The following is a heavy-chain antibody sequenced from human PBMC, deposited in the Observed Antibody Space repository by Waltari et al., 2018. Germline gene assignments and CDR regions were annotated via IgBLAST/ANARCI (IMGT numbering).Heavy chain of an antibody. D-gene: IGHD6-6*01. V-gene: IGHV1-2*06. CDR3: AREGIEYSSSWNWFDP. J-gene: IGHJ5*02. CDR1: GYTFTGYY. CDR2: INPNRGGT. Sequence: QVQLVQSGAEVKKPGASVKVSCKASGYTFTGYYMHWVRQAPGQGLEWMGRINPNRGGTNYAQKFQGRVTMTRDTSISTAYMELSRLRSDDTAVYYCAREGIEYSSSWNWFDPWGQGTLVTVSS.